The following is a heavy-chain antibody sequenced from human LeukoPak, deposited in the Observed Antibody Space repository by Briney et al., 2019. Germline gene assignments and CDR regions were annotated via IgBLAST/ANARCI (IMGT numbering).Heavy chain of an antibody. V-gene: IGHV3-33*01. D-gene: IGHD6-19*01. CDR2: IWYDRSNK. CDR1: GFTFSSYG. J-gene: IGHJ4*02. Sequence: PGRSLRLSCAASGFTFSSYGMHWVRQAPGKGLEWVAVIWYDRSNKYYADSVKGRFTISRDNSKNTLYLQTNSLRAEDTAVYYCAPLAVAGTPRDYWGQGTLVTVSS. CDR3: APLAVAGTPRDY.